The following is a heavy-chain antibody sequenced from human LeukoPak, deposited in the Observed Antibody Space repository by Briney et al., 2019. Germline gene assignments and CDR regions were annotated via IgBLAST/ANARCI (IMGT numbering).Heavy chain of an antibody. CDR2: IYYSGST. CDR1: GGSISSYY. V-gene: IGHV4-59*01. J-gene: IGHJ3*02. D-gene: IGHD1-1*01. Sequence: SETLSLTCTVSGGSISSYYWSWIRQPPGKGLEWIGYIYYSGSTNYNPSLKSRVTISVDTSKNQFSLKPSSVTAADTAVYYCARGNWIDAFDIWGQGTMVTVSS. CDR3: ARGNWIDAFDI.